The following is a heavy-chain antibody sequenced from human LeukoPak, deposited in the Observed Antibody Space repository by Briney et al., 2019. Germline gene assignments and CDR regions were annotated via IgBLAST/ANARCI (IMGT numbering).Heavy chain of an antibody. CDR3: TRDHGYGDQSPFDY. Sequence: GGSLRLSCTASGLTFGDYAMNWFRQAPGKGLEWVGFIRSKAYGGTTEHAASVKGRFTISRDDSKSIAYLQMNSLKTEDTAVYYCTRDHGYGDQSPFDYWGQGTLVTVSS. CDR2: IRSKAYGGTT. D-gene: IGHD4-17*01. CDR1: GLTFGDYA. J-gene: IGHJ4*02. V-gene: IGHV3-49*03.